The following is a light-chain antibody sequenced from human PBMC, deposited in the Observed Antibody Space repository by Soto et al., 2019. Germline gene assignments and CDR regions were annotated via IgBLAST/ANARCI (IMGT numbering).Light chain of an antibody. Sequence: GGRVTLTCRASQDVRTWLAWYQQKPGRAPKLLIHAASRLQSGVPSRFSGSGSGTDFTLTISRLEPEDFAVYYCQQYGSSPPYTFGQGTKVDIK. J-gene: IGKJ2*01. CDR1: QDVRTW. CDR2: AAS. V-gene: IGKV1D-16*01. CDR3: QQYGSSPPYT.